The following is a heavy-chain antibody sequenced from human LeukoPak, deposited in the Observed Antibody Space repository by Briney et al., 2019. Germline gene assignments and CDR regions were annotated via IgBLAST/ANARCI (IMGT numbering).Heavy chain of an antibody. J-gene: IGHJ5*02. Sequence: ASVKVSCKASGYTFTSYGISWVRQAPGQGLEWMGWISAYNGNTNYAQKLQGRVTMTTDTSTSTAYMELRSLRSDDTAVYYCARVHLGAAAGTSWFDPWGQGTPVTVSS. CDR3: ARVHLGAAAGTSWFDP. V-gene: IGHV1-18*01. CDR2: ISAYNGNT. D-gene: IGHD6-13*01. CDR1: GYTFTSYG.